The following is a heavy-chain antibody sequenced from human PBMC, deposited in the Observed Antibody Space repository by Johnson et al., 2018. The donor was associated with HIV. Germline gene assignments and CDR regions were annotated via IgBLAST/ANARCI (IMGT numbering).Heavy chain of an antibody. CDR3: ATDIPVTIFGVVDDVFDI. CDR1: GFTFSSYA. Sequence: QVQVVESGGGVVQPGRSLRLSCAASGFTFSSYAMHWVRQAPGKGLEWVAVISYDGSNKYFADSVKGRFTISRDNSKNTLYLQINSLRAEDTAVYYCATDIPVTIFGVVDDVFDIWGQGTMVTVSS. D-gene: IGHD3-3*01. CDR2: ISYDGSNK. V-gene: IGHV3-30*04. J-gene: IGHJ3*02.